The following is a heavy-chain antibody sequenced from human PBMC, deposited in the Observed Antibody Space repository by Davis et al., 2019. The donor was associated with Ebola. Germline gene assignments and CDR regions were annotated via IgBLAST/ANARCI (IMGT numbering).Heavy chain of an antibody. CDR1: GGSFSGNY. V-gene: IGHV4-34*01. J-gene: IGHJ4*02. D-gene: IGHD3-16*01. CDR2: VDDGGRV. Sequence: MPSETLSLTCAVSGGSFSGNYWAWIRQSPGKGLECIGEVDDGGRVHYNPSLKSRVSISLDTSKYQFSLKVTSMTAADTAVYYCTSYDSWGQGAHVTVSS. CDR3: TSYDS.